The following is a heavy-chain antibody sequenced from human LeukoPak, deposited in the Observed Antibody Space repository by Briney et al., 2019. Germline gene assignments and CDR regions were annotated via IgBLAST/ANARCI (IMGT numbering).Heavy chain of an antibody. CDR1: TGSISTYY. J-gene: IGHJ5*02. CDR3: ARGLVGTTGEQNWFHL. CDR2: IHISGST. D-gene: IGHD1-14*01. V-gene: IGHV4-4*07. Sequence: PSETLSLTCSVSTGSISTYYWSWIRQPAGKGLEWIGRIHISGSTNYNPSLKSRVAMSVDKSKNQFSLNLSSVTAADTAVYYCARGLVGTTGEQNWFHLWGEGTLVTVSS.